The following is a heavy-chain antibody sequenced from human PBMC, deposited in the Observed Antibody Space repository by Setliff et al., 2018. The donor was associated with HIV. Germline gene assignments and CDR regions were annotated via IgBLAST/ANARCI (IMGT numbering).Heavy chain of an antibody. J-gene: IGHJ5*02. CDR1: GGSFSGYY. D-gene: IGHD3-10*01. CDR2: INHSGST. CDR3: AGRHRSGSYFDP. Sequence: SETLSLTCAVYGGSFSGYYWSWIRQPPGKGLEWIGEINHSGSTSYNPSLKSRFTISRDNAQNSLYLQMNSLGAEDTAVYYCAGRHRSGSYFDPWGQGTLVTVSS. V-gene: IGHV4-34*01.